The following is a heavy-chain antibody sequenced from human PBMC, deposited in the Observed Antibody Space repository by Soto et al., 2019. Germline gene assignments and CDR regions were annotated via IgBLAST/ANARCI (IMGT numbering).Heavy chain of an antibody. D-gene: IGHD3-22*01. J-gene: IGHJ6*02. CDR1: GFTVSSNY. V-gene: IGHV3-66*01. CDR3: ARTERDSRGNYCGMDV. Sequence: EVQLVESGGGLVQPGGSLRLSCAASGFTVSSNYMSWVRQAPGKGLEWVSVIYSGGSTYYADSVKGRFTISRDNPKTXLYRKMNSLRAEDTAVYYCARTERDSRGNYCGMDVWGQGSTVAVCS. CDR2: IYSGGST.